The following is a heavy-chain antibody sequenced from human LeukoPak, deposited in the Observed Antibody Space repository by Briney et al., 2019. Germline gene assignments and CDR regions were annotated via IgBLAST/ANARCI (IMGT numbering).Heavy chain of an antibody. J-gene: IGHJ4*02. CDR3: AKDMRCSGGSCYSRLLDY. Sequence: PGGSLRLSCSASGFTFDDYAMHWVRQAPGKGLEWVSLISGDGGSTYYADSVKGRFTISRDNSKNSLYLQMNSLRTEDTALYYCAKDMRCSGGSCYSRLLDYWGQETLVTVSS. V-gene: IGHV3-43*02. CDR1: GFTFDDYA. CDR2: ISGDGGST. D-gene: IGHD2-15*01.